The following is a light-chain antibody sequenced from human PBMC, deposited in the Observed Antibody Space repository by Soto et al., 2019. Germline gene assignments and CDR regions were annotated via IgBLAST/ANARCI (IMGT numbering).Light chain of an antibody. CDR1: SSNIGAGYD. CDR2: GNS. CDR3: QSYDSSLSGSYV. V-gene: IGLV1-40*01. Sequence: SVLTQPPSGSGAPGQRVTISCTGSSSNIGAGYDVHWYQQLPGTAPKLLIYGNSNRPSGVPDRFSGSKSGTSASLAITGLQAEDEADYYCQSYDSSLSGSYVFGPGTKVTVL. J-gene: IGLJ1*01.